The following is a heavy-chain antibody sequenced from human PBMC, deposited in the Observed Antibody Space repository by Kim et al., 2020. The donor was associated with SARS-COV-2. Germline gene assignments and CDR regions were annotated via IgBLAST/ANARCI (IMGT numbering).Heavy chain of an antibody. V-gene: IGHV4-31*03. D-gene: IGHD3-10*01. J-gene: IGHJ3*02. Sequence: SETLSLTCTVSGGSISSGGYYWSWIRQHPGKGLEWIGYIYYSGSTYYNPSLKSRVTISVDTSKNQFSLKLSSVTAADTAVYYCAREFKRWGINQLLAYYYGSGTYPDSVEDAFDIWGQGTMVTVSS. CDR3: AREFKRWGINQLLAYYYGSGTYPDSVEDAFDI. CDR2: IYYSGST. CDR1: GGSISSGGYY.